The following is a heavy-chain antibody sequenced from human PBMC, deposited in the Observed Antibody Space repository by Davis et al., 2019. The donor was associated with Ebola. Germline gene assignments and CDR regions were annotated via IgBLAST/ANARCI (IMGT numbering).Heavy chain of an antibody. CDR1: GGTFSSYA. J-gene: IGHJ3*02. CDR3: ARGLWASYSSSSASDAFDI. CDR2: IIPIFGTA. V-gene: IGHV1-69*13. D-gene: IGHD6-6*01. Sequence: SVKVSCKASGGTFSSYAISWVRQAPGQGLEWMGGIIPIFGTANYAQKFQGRVTITADESTSTAYMELSSLRSEDTAVYYCARGLWASYSSSSASDAFDIWGQGTMVTVSS.